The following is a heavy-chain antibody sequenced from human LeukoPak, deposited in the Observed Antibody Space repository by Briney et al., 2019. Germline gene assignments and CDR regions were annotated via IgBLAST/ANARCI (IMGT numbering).Heavy chain of an antibody. J-gene: IGHJ1*01. Sequence: SETLSLTCTVSGGSISSSRYYWGWIRQPPGKGLEWIGSIYYSGSTYYNPSLKSRVTISVDTSKNQFSLKLSSVTAADTAVYYCARGSSDVIAVAGRAEYFQHWGQGTLVTVSS. CDR3: ARGSSDVIAVAGRAEYFQH. CDR2: IYYSGST. D-gene: IGHD6-19*01. CDR1: GGSISSSRYY. V-gene: IGHV4-39*07.